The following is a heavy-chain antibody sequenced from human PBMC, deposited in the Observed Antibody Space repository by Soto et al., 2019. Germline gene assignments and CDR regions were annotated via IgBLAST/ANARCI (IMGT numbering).Heavy chain of an antibody. Sequence: SETLSLTCTVSGVSIRSFYWSWIRQPAGKGLEWIGRIFIGGTTNYNPSLKSRVTMSLDTSKNQFSLKLTSVTAADTAVYFCARDLKQLGNFDYWGRGTLVTVSS. J-gene: IGHJ4*02. D-gene: IGHD1-1*01. V-gene: IGHV4-4*07. CDR1: GVSIRSFY. CDR2: IFIGGTT. CDR3: ARDLKQLGNFDY.